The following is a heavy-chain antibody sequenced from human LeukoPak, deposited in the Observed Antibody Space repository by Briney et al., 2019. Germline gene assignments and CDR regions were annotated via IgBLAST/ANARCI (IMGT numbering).Heavy chain of an antibody. V-gene: IGHV1-2*02. D-gene: IGHD3-16*02. CDR1: GYTFTGYY. CDR2: INPNSGGT. CDR3: ARELSSYDYVWGSYRYSYYFDY. J-gene: IGHJ4*02. Sequence: ASVKVSCKASGYTFTGYYMHWVRQAPGQGLEWMGWINPNSGGTNYAQKFQGRVTMTRDTSISTAYMELSRLRSDDTAVYYCARELSSYDYVWGSYRYSYYFDYWGQGTLVTVSS.